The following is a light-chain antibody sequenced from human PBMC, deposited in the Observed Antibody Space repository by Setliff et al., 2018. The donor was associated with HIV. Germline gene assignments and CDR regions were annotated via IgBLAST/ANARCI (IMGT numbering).Light chain of an antibody. V-gene: IGLV2-14*01. CDR3: SSYTSSGYA. J-gene: IGLJ1*01. CDR2: EVS. CDR1: SSDVGSYNS. Sequence: QSALTQPASVSGSPGQSITISCTGTSSDVGSYNSVSWFQQHPGKAPKLMIYEVSDRPSGVSNRFSGSNSGNTASLTISGLQAEDEADYYCSSYTSSGYAFGTGTKVTVL.